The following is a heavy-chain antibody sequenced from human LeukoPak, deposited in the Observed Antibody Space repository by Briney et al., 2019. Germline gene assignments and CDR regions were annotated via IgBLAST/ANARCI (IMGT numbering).Heavy chain of an antibody. CDR2: ISDSGGRT. V-gene: IGHV3-23*01. CDR1: GITLSNYG. D-gene: IGHD3-9*01. J-gene: IGHJ4*02. Sequence: GGSLRLSCAVSGITLSNYGMSWVRQAPGKGLEWVAGISDSGGRTNYADSVKGRFTISRDNPKNTLYLQKNSLRAEDTAVYYCARADDILTGYYTVDYWGQGTLVTVSS. CDR3: ARADDILTGYYTVDY.